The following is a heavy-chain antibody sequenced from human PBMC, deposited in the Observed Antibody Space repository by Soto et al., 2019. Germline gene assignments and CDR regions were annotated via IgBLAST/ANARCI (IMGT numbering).Heavy chain of an antibody. J-gene: IGHJ4*02. CDR2: ISGSGGST. Sequence: GGSLRLSCAASGFTFSSYAMSWVRQAPGKGLEWVSAISGSGGSTYYADSAKGRFTISRDNSKNTLYLQMNSLRAEDTAVYYCARGIYYDSSKNYFDYWGQGTLVTVSS. V-gene: IGHV3-23*01. D-gene: IGHD3-22*01. CDR3: ARGIYYDSSKNYFDY. CDR1: GFTFSSYA.